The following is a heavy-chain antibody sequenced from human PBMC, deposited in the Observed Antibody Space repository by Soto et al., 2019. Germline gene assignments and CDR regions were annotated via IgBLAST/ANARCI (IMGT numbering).Heavy chain of an antibody. V-gene: IGHV3-30-3*01. CDR3: AGGERAGHCSGGSCYFYFGLDV. J-gene: IGHJ6*02. CDR2: ISYDGNNQ. Sequence: QVQLVESGGGVVQPGRSLRLSCAASGFTFSTYAMHWVRQAPGKGLEWVAVISYDGNNQQYADSVKGRFTISRDNSKNTLDLQMSSLRAEDTAAYYCAGGERAGHCSGGSCYFYFGLDVWGPGTTVTVSS. CDR1: GFTFSTYA. D-gene: IGHD2-15*01.